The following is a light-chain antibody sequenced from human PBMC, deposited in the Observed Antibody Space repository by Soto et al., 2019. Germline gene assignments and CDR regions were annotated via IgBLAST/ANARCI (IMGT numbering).Light chain of an antibody. CDR1: QSISSY. V-gene: IGKV1-39*01. Sequence: DIQMTQSPSSLSASVGDRVTITCRASQSISSYLNWYQQKPGKAPKLLIYAASSLQSGVPSRFSGSGSGTDCTLTISSLQPEDFATYYCQQSYSTLITLGQGTRLEI. CDR3: QQSYSTLIT. CDR2: AAS. J-gene: IGKJ5*01.